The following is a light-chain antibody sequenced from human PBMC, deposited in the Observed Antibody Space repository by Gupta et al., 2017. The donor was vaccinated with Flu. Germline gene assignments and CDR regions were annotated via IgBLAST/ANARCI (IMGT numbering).Light chain of an antibody. V-gene: IGLV1-51*02. CDR3: ASWDNDLSTTV. Sequence: SSNIGNNYVYWYQQVPGTAPKLLIYETNGRPSGIPDRFSGSRSGTSATLGITGLQTDDEADYYCASWDNDLSTTVFGGGTKVTVL. CDR1: SSNIGNNY. CDR2: ETN. J-gene: IGLJ3*02.